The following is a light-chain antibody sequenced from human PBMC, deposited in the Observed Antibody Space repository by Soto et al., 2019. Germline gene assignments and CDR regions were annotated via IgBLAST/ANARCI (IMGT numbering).Light chain of an antibody. Sequence: EVLLTQSPATLSLSPGERATLSFRASQSVSSYLAWYQQKPGQAPRLLIYDASSRATGIPDRFSGGGSGTDFTLTISRLEPEDFAVYYCQQFSSYPLPFGGGTK. V-gene: IGKV3-11*01. CDR2: DAS. CDR3: QQFSSYPLP. J-gene: IGKJ4*01. CDR1: QSVSSY.